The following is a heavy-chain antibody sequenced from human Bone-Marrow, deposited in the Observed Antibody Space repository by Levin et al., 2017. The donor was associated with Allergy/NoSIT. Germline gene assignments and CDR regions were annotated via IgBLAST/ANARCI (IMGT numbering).Heavy chain of an antibody. CDR2: ISSSVTTV. D-gene: IGHD3-3*01. J-gene: IGHJ3*02. V-gene: IGHV3-11*01. Sequence: GESLKISCAASGFTFSDYFMSWIRQAPGKGLEWVSYISSSVTTVYYSDSVKGRFTISRDNARNSLYLQLNSLRADDTAMYYCARIFGSEETFDIWGQGTMVTVSS. CDR3: ARIFGSEETFDI. CDR1: GFTFSDYF.